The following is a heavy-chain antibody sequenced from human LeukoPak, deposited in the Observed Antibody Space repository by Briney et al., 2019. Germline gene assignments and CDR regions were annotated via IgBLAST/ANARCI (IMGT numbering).Heavy chain of an antibody. J-gene: IGHJ4*03. CDR3: ARGLPAVMKYYIDY. CDR1: GFTFNSYG. D-gene: IGHD4-11*01. CDR2: MWYDGSNK. Sequence: GGSLRLSCAASGFTFNSYGMHWVRQAPGKGLEWVAVMWYDGSNKYYADSVKGRFTISRDDSKNTLYLQMNSLRAEDTAMYNGARGLPAVMKYYIDYWGQGTPVTVSS. V-gene: IGHV3-33*01.